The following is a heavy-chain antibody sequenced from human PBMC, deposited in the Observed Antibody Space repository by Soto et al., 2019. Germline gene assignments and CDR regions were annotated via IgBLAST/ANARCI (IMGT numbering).Heavy chain of an antibody. V-gene: IGHV4-34*01. Sequence: PSETLSLTCAVYGGSFSGYYWSWIRQPPGKGLEWIGEINHSGSTNYNPSLKSRVTISVDTSNYHFSLKLSSVTAADTAVYYCARGYNSLKYYYYGMDVWGQGTTVTVSS. CDR2: INHSGST. J-gene: IGHJ6*02. CDR1: GGSFSGYY. D-gene: IGHD1-1*01. CDR3: ARGYNSLKYYYYGMDV.